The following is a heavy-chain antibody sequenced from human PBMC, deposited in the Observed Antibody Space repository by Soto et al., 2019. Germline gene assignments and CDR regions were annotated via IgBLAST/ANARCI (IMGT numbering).Heavy chain of an antibody. CDR2: ISAYNGNT. J-gene: IGHJ4*02. Sequence: QVLLVQSGAEVKKPGASVTVYCKASGYTFTSYGISWVRHAPGQGLEWMGWISAYNGNTNNAQKLQGIVTMTTDTSTSTAYMELRSLRSDDTAVYYCARDVVVVPAAIQPDYWGQGTLVTVSS. CDR1: GYTFTSYG. CDR3: ARDVVVVPAAIQPDY. V-gene: IGHV1-18*04. D-gene: IGHD2-2*01.